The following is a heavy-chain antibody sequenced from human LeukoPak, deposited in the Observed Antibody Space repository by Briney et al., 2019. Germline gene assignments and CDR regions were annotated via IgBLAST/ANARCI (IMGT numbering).Heavy chain of an antibody. CDR2: ISRNSGSI. D-gene: IGHD3-10*01. CDR1: GFTFDDYA. V-gene: IGHV3-9*01. CDR3: AKDLGDGSGSYYNGLDY. J-gene: IGHJ4*02. Sequence: GGSLRLSCAASGFTFDDYAMHWVRQAPGKGLEWVSGISRNSGSIGYADSVKGRFTISRDNAKNSLYLQMNSLRAEDTALYYCAKDLGDGSGSYYNGLDYWGQGTLVTVSS.